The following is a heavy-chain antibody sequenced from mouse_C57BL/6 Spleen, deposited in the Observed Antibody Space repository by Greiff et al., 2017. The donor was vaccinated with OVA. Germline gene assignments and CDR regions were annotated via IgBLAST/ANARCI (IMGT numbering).Heavy chain of an antibody. J-gene: IGHJ3*01. Sequence: DVQLQESGPGLVKPSQSLSLTCSVTGYSITSGYYWNWIRQFPGNKLEWMGYISYDGSNNYNPSLKNRISITRDTSKNQFFLKLNSVTTEDTATYYCARGYGYAFAYWGQGTLVTVSA. V-gene: IGHV3-6*01. CDR2: ISYDGSN. CDR1: GYSITSGYY. CDR3: ARGYGYAFAY. D-gene: IGHD2-2*01.